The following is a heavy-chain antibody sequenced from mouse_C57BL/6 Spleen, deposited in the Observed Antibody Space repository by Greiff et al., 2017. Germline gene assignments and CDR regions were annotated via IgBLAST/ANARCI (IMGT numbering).Heavy chain of an antibody. J-gene: IGHJ4*01. V-gene: IGHV1-69*01. CDR2: IDPSDSYT. CDR3: ARKRAYYYGSIAYYAMDY. D-gene: IGHD1-1*01. Sequence: VQLQQPGAELVMPGASVKLSCKASGYTFTSYWMHWVKQRPGPGLEWIGEIDPSDSYTNYNQKFKGKSTLTVDKSSSTAYMQLSSLTSEDSAVYYCARKRAYYYGSIAYYAMDYGGQGTSVTVSS. CDR1: GYTFTSYW.